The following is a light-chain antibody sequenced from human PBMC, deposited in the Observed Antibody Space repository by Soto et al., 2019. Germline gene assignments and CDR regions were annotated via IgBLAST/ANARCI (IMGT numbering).Light chain of an antibody. Sequence: EIVMTQSPATLSVSAGERATLSWRASQSVSRNLAWYQPKPGQAPRLIIYGASTRATGIPARFSGSGSGTEFTLTISSLQSEDFAVYYGQQYNNWPPATFGQGTKVDIK. CDR1: QSVSRN. CDR3: QQYNNWPPAT. CDR2: GAS. V-gene: IGKV3-15*01. J-gene: IGKJ1*01.